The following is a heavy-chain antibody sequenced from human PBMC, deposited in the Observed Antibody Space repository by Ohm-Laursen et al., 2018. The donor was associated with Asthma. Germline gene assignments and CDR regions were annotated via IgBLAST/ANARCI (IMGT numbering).Heavy chain of an antibody. CDR2: ISAYNGNT. V-gene: IGHV1-18*04. CDR1: GYTFTSYG. CDR3: ARDHHPYSSGWYSGY. J-gene: IGHJ4*02. Sequence: VSSVKVSCKASGYTFTSYGISWVRQAPGQGLEWMGWISAYNGNTNYAQKLQGRVTMTTDTSTSTAYMELRSLRSDDTAVYYCARDHHPYSSGWYSGYWGQGTLVTVSS. D-gene: IGHD6-19*01.